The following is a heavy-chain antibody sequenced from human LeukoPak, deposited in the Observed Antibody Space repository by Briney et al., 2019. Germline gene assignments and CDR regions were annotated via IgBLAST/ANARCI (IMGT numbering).Heavy chain of an antibody. J-gene: IGHJ6*03. CDR1: GGSISSHY. Sequence: SETLSLTCTVSGGSISSHYWSWIRQPPGKGLEWIGYIYYSGSTNYNPSLKSRVTISVDTSKNQFSLKLSSVTAADTAVYYCARVVYCSSTSCYLHYCYMDVWGKGTTVTVSS. D-gene: IGHD2-2*01. V-gene: IGHV4-59*11. CDR3: ARVVYCSSTSCYLHYCYMDV. CDR2: IYYSGST.